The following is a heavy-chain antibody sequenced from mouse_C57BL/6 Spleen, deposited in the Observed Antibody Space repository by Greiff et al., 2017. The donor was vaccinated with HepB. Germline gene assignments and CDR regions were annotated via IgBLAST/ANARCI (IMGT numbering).Heavy chain of an antibody. CDR3: ARSYYYGSSYPDY. CDR2: IYPGDGDT. Sequence: QVQLQQSGPELVKPGASVKISCKASGYAFSSSWMNWVKQRPGKGLEWIGRIYPGDGDTNYNGKFKDKATLTADKSSSTAYMQLSSLTSEDSAVYFCARSYYYGSSYPDYWGQGTTLTVSS. J-gene: IGHJ2*01. V-gene: IGHV1-82*01. D-gene: IGHD1-1*01. CDR1: GYAFSSSW.